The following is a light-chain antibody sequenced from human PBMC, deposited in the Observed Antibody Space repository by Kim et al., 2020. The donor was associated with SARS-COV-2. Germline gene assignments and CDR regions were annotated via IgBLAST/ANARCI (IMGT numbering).Light chain of an antibody. CDR3: SSYTSSSTLWV. V-gene: IGLV2-14*03. Sequence: SITVSCTGTSRDVGGYNYVPWYQQHPGKAPKLMIYDVSNRPSGVSNRFSGSKSGNTASLTISGLQAEDEADYYCSSYTSSSTLWVFGGGTQLTVL. CDR1: SRDVGGYNY. J-gene: IGLJ3*02. CDR2: DVS.